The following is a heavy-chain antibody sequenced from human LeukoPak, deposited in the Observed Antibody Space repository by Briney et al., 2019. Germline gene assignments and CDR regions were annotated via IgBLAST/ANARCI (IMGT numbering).Heavy chain of an antibody. Sequence: PSETLSLTCSVSGASITRYYWTWIRQPVGKGLEWFGRLYTNGTVNYNPSLRSRVTMSRDTSRNQFSLKLTSVTTADTAVYYCARLLGSSGYAGDWYFDLWGPGALVTVSS. V-gene: IGHV4-4*07. J-gene: IGHJ2*01. D-gene: IGHD3-22*01. CDR2: LYTNGTV. CDR1: GASITRYY. CDR3: ARLLGSSGYAGDWYFDL.